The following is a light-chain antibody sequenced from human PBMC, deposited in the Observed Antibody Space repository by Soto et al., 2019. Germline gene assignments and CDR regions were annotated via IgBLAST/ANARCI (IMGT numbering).Light chain of an antibody. CDR2: GAS. CDR1: QSVSSGY. Sequence: EIVLTQSPGTLSLSPGERATISCRASQSVSSGYLVWYQQKPGQAPRLLIYGASSRATGIPDRFSGSGSGTDFTLTISRLEPEDFAVYYCQQYGSSPYTFGQGTKLEIK. V-gene: IGKV3-20*01. CDR3: QQYGSSPYT. J-gene: IGKJ2*01.